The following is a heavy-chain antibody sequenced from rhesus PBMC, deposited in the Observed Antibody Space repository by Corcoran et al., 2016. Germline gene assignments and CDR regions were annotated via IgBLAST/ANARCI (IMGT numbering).Heavy chain of an antibody. CDR2: INSGGGST. CDR1: GFTFSTYW. J-gene: IGHJ4*01. CDR3: AKIEPPFDY. Sequence: EVQLVESGGGLAKPGGSLRLSCAASGFTFSTYWMNWVRQAPGKGLEWVSAINSGGGSTYYAESVKGRFTISRDNSKNTLSLQMNSLRAEDTAVYYCAKIEPPFDYWGQGVLVTVSS. V-gene: IGHV3S25*01.